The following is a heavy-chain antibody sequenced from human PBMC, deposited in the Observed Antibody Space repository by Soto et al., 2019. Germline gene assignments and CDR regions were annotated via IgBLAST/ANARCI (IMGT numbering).Heavy chain of an antibody. Sequence: KSSETLSLTCTVSGGSISSYYWSWIRQPAGKGLEWIGRIYTSGSTNYNPSLKSRVTMSVDTSKNQFSLKLSSVTAADTAVYYCTRDPPIAGNVNWFDPWGQGXLVTVYS. D-gene: IGHD2-15*01. CDR3: TRDPPIAGNVNWFDP. V-gene: IGHV4-4*07. CDR1: GGSISSYY. CDR2: IYTSGST. J-gene: IGHJ5*02.